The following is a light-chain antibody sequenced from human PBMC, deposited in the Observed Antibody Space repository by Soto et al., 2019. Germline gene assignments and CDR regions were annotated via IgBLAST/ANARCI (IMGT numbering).Light chain of an antibody. Sequence: SYDLTQSPSVSVAPGKTARITCGGNNIGTKSVHWYQQKPGQAPVLVIYSDNDRPSGIPARFSGSNSGHTATLTISRVEAGDGADYYCQLWDNTGDRVLFGGGTKLTVL. CDR2: SDN. J-gene: IGLJ2*01. V-gene: IGLV3-21*04. CDR1: NIGTKS. CDR3: QLWDNTGDRVL.